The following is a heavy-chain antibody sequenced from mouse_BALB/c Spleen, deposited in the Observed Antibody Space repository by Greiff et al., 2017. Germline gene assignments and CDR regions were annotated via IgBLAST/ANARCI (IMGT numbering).Heavy chain of an antibody. CDR2: ISYDGSN. J-gene: IGHJ3*01. Sequence: EVQLQESGPGLVKPSQSLSLTCSVTGYSITSGYYWNWIRQFPGNKLEWMGYISYDGSNNYNPSLKNRISITRDTSMNQFFLKLNSVTTEDTATYYCARDDYGFAYWGQGTLVTVSA. CDR1: GYSITSGYY. CDR3: ARDDYGFAY. V-gene: IGHV3-6*02. D-gene: IGHD1-1*01.